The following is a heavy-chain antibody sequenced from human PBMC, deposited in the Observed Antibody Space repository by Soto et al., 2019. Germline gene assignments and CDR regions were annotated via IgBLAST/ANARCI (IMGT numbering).Heavy chain of an antibody. Sequence: EVQLVESGGGLVQPGRSLRLSCTASGFTFDDYALHWVRQAPGKGLEWVSGITWNSDRVDYADSVKDRFTISRDNARNSLYLQMNSLRAEDTALYFCGKGLSIAAIDYWGQGTLVTVSS. CDR3: GKGLSIAAIDY. CDR2: ITWNSDRV. D-gene: IGHD6-13*01. V-gene: IGHV3-9*01. CDR1: GFTFDDYA. J-gene: IGHJ4*02.